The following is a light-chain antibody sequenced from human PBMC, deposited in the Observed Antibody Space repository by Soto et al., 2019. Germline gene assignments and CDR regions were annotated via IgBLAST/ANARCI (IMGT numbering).Light chain of an antibody. CDR2: SNY. Sequence: QSVQTQPPSASGTPGQRVTISCSGSSSNIGSNTVNWYRQLPGTAPKLLIYSNYQRPSGVPDRFSGSKSGTSASLAISGLQSEDEADYYCAAWDDSLNGYVFGTGTKLTVL. V-gene: IGLV1-44*01. CDR3: AAWDDSLNGYV. CDR1: SSNIGSNT. J-gene: IGLJ1*01.